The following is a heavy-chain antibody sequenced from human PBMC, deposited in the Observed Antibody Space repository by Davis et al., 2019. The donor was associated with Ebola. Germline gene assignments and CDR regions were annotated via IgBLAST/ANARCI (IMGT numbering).Heavy chain of an antibody. CDR3: ARGGGGHAFDI. CDR2: IQTGGTT. CDR1: GFIVSSNY. V-gene: IGHV3-53*01. D-gene: IGHD3-16*01. Sequence: GGSLRLSCAASGFIVSSNYMSWVRQAPGKGLEWVSVIQTGGTTTYADSVKGRFTISRDNAKNTLFLQMNSLRAEDTAVYYCARGGGGHAFDIWGQGTMVTVSS. J-gene: IGHJ3*02.